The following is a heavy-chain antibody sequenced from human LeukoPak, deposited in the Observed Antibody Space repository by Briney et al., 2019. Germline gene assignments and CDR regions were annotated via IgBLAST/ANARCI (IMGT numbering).Heavy chain of an antibody. CDR2: MDQGGGTK. CDR3: ARDPDNILGVNLHN. V-gene: IGHV3-7*01. D-gene: IGHD1-26*01. CDR1: GFTFSSYA. J-gene: IGHJ4*02. Sequence: GRSLRLSCAASGFTFSSYAMHWVRQAPGKGLEWVASMDQGGGTKFYVDSVRGRFTISRDNAKNSLFLQMISLRTEDTAVYYCARDPDNILGVNLHNWGQGILVTVSS.